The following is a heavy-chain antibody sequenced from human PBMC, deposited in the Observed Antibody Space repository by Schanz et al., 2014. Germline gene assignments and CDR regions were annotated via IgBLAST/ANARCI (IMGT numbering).Heavy chain of an antibody. CDR1: AFIFRSYS. D-gene: IGHD3-16*01. CDR2: ISRSSSTI. V-gene: IGHV3-48*01. Sequence: EVQLVESGGGLVQPGGSLRLSCAASAFIFRSYSMHWVRQAPGKGLEWVSYISRSSSTIYYADSVRGRFTISRDNAKNSLYLQMSSLKTEDTAVYYCVRLDVHDYWGQGTLXTVSA. CDR3: VRLDVHDY. J-gene: IGHJ4*02.